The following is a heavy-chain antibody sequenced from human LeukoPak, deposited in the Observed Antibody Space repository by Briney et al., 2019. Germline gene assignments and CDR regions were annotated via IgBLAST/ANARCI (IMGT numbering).Heavy chain of an antibody. CDR1: GGSISSYY. D-gene: IGHD5-24*01. J-gene: IGHJ4*02. V-gene: IGHV4-59*13. Sequence: PSETLSLTCTVSGGSISSYYWSWVRQPPGKGLEWIGYIHYSGSTNYNPSLKSRVTISVDTSKNQSSLKLSSVTAADTAVYYCARAGRTDGYKSYFDYWGQGTLVTVSS. CDR2: IHYSGST. CDR3: ARAGRTDGYKSYFDY.